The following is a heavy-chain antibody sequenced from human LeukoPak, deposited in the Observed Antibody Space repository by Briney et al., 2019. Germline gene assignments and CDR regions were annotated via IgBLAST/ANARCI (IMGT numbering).Heavy chain of an antibody. CDR1: GYTFTGYY. D-gene: IGHD1-26*01. Sequence: ASVKVCCKASGYTFTGYYMHWVRQAPGQGLEWMGWINPNSGGTNYAQKFQGRVTMTRDTSISTAYMELSRLRSDDTAVYYCARELVGATGGYFDYWGQGTLVTVSS. CDR3: ARELVGATGGYFDY. V-gene: IGHV1-2*02. J-gene: IGHJ4*02. CDR2: INPNSGGT.